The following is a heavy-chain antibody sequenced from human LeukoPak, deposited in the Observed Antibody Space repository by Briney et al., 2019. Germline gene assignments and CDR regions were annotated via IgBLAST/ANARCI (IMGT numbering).Heavy chain of an antibody. CDR1: GYTFTNYD. CDR3: ARNPYGSGFEDY. J-gene: IGHJ4*02. CDR2: MSPNSGNT. D-gene: IGHD6-19*01. Sequence: ASVKVSCKASGYTFTNYDINWVRQATGQGLEWMGWMSPNSGNTDYAQKFQGRVTMTRNTSISTAYMELSSLTSEDTAVYYCARNPYGSGFEDYWGQGTLVTVSS. V-gene: IGHV1-8*01.